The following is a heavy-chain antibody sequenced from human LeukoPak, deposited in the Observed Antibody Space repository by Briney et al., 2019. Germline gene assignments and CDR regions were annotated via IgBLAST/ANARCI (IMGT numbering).Heavy chain of an antibody. D-gene: IGHD6-19*01. J-gene: IGHJ6*02. CDR1: GFTFSDYY. Sequence: GGSLRLSCAASGFTFSDYYMSWIRQAPGKGLEWVSYISSSGSNIYYADSVKGRFTICRDNDKNSLYLQMNSLRAEDTALYYCAKGWGDRSGPPGHGMDVWGQGTTVTVSS. CDR3: AKGWGDRSGPPGHGMDV. V-gene: IGHV3-11*01. CDR2: ISSSGSNI.